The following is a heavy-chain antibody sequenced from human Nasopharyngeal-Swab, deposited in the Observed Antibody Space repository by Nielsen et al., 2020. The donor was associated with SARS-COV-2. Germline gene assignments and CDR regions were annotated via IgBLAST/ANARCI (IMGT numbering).Heavy chain of an antibody. J-gene: IGHJ6*02. V-gene: IGHV1-69*13. CDR1: GGTFSSYA. D-gene: IGHD2-2*01. CDR2: IIPIFGTA. CDR3: TRLYCSSTSCYDVGYYYGMDV. Sequence: SVKVSCKASGGTFSSYAISWVRQAPGQGLEWMGGIIPIFGTANYAQKFQGRVTITADESTSTAYMELSSLKTEDTAVYYCTRLYCSSTSCYDVGYYYGMDVWGQGTTVTVSS.